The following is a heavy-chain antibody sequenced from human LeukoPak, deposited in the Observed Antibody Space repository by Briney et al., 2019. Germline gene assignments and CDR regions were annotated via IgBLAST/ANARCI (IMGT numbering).Heavy chain of an antibody. J-gene: IGHJ6*03. CDR1: GFIFSAYS. V-gene: IGHV3-48*02. CDR2: ISSSSSTI. D-gene: IGHD5-12*01. Sequence: GGSLRLSCAASGFIFSAYSLNWVRQAPGKGLEWVSYISSSSSTIYYADSVEGRFTISRDNAKNSLYLQMNSLRDEDTAVYYCARNEYSGYDRVYFYYMDVWGKGTTVTVSS. CDR3: ARNEYSGYDRVYFYYMDV.